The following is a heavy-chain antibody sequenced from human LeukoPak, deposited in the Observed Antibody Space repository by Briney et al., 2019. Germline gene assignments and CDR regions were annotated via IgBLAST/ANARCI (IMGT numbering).Heavy chain of an antibody. D-gene: IGHD6-13*01. V-gene: IGHV4-38-2*02. J-gene: IGHJ3*02. CDR1: GYSISGGYF. CDR3: ARVSTWSSSWYYDAFDI. Sequence: SETLSLTCTVSGYSISGGYFWGWIRQPPGKGLEWIGTIYHSGSTYYNPSLKSRVTISVDTSKNQFSLKLSSVTAADTAVYYCARVSTWSSSWYYDAFDIWGQGTMVTVSS. CDR2: IYHSGST.